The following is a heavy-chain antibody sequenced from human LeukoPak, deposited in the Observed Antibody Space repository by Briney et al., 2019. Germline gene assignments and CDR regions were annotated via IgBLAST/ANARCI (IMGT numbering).Heavy chain of an antibody. CDR1: GFTFSSYG. Sequence: GGSLRHSCAASGFTFSSYGMHWVRQAPGKGLEWVAVISYDGSNKYYADSVKGRFTISRDNSKNTLYLQMNSLRAEDTAVYYCAKEHGSGSFVYWGQGTLVTVSS. V-gene: IGHV3-30*18. CDR2: ISYDGSNK. D-gene: IGHD3-10*01. J-gene: IGHJ4*02. CDR3: AKEHGSGSFVY.